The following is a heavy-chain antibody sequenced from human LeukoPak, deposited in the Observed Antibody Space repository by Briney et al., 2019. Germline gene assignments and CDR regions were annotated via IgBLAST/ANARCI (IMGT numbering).Heavy chain of an antibody. Sequence: PGGSLKLSCAASGFTFSNYWMTWVRQAPGKGLEWVANIKHDGSEDYYLDSVKGRFTISRDNAKNSLYLQMNSMRAEDTAVYYCARDSISVLDGLTTVVTFLHYWGQGTLVTVSS. V-gene: IGHV3-7*01. D-gene: IGHD4-23*01. CDR2: IKHDGSED. CDR1: GFTFSNYW. J-gene: IGHJ4*02. CDR3: ARDSISVLDGLTTVVTFLHY.